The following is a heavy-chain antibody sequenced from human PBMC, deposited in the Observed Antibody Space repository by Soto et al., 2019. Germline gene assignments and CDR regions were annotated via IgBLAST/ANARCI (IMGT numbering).Heavy chain of an antibody. CDR3: ARDRDYYDSSGYYYHYYYYYGMDV. Sequence: QLQLQESGPGLVKPSETLSLTCTVSGGSISSSSYYWGWIRQPPGKGLEWIGSIYYSGSTYYNPSLKSRVTISVDTSTNQFSLTLSSVTAADTAVYYCARDRDYYDSSGYYYHYYYYYGMDVWGQGTTVTVSS. V-gene: IGHV4-39*01. J-gene: IGHJ6*02. CDR1: GGSISSSSYY. CDR2: IYYSGST. D-gene: IGHD3-22*01.